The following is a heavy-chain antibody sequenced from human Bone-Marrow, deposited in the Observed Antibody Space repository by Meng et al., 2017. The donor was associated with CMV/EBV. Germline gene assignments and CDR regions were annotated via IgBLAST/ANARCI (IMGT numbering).Heavy chain of an antibody. CDR2: INHSGST. Sequence: ESLKISCTASGFTFGDYAMSWIRQPPGKGLEWIGEINHSGSTNYNPSLKSRVTISVDTSKNQFSLKLSSVTAADTAVYYCARDPAYCGGDCSPDAFDIWGQGTMVTVSS. J-gene: IGHJ3*02. D-gene: IGHD2-21*01. V-gene: IGHV4-34*01. CDR1: GFTFGDYA. CDR3: ARDPAYCGGDCSPDAFDI.